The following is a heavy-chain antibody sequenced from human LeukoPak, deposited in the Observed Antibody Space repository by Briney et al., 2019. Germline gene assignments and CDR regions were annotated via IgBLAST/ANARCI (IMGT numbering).Heavy chain of an antibody. V-gene: IGHV3-43*02. CDR3: AKDRFYGSGSYTFDS. J-gene: IGHJ4*02. D-gene: IGHD3-10*01. Sequence: GGSLRLSCAASGFAFDDYAMHWVRQAPGKGLEWVSLISGDGSSTYYEDSVKGRFTISRDNSKSTLYLQMNSLRAEDSAVYYCAKDRFYGSGSYTFDSWGQGTLVTVSS. CDR2: ISGDGSST. CDR1: GFAFDDYA.